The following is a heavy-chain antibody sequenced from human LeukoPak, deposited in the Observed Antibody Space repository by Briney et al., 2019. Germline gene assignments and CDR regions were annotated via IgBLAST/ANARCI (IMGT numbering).Heavy chain of an antibody. J-gene: IGHJ3*02. D-gene: IGHD5-24*01. Sequence: GGSLRLSCAASGFTFSSYSMNWVRQAPEKGLEWVSSISSSSSYIYYADSVKGRFTISRDNAKNSLYLQMNSLRAEDTAVYYCARDRRDGYRRQWGRGLAFDIWGQGTMVTVSS. V-gene: IGHV3-21*01. CDR3: ARDRRDGYRRQWGRGLAFDI. CDR2: ISSSSSYI. CDR1: GFTFSSYS.